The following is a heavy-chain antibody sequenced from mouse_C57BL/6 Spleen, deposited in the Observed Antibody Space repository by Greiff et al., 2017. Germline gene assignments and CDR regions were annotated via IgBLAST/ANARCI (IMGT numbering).Heavy chain of an antibody. Sequence: QVQLQQSGAELARPGASVKLSCKASGYTFTSYGISWVKQRTGQGLEWIGEIYPRSGNTYYNEKFKGKATLTADKSSSTAYMELRSLTSEDSAVYFCARFPPILGQGAMDYWGQGTSVTVSS. J-gene: IGHJ4*01. V-gene: IGHV1-81*01. D-gene: IGHD4-1*01. CDR3: ARFPPILGQGAMDY. CDR1: GYTFTSYG. CDR2: IYPRSGNT.